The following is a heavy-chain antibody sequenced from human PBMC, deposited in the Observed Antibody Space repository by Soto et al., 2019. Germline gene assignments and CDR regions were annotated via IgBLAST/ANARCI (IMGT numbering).Heavy chain of an antibody. CDR3: ARVFTLELPVPYYYYYGMDV. CDR2: ISAYNGNT. D-gene: IGHD1-7*01. V-gene: IGHV1-18*01. CDR1: GYTFTSYG. Sequence: GASVKVSCKASGYTFTSYGISWVRQAPGQGLEWMGWISAYNGNTNYAQKLQGRVTMTTDTSTSTAYMELRSLRSDDTAVYYCARVFTLELPVPYYYYYGMDVWGQGTTVTVSS. J-gene: IGHJ6*02.